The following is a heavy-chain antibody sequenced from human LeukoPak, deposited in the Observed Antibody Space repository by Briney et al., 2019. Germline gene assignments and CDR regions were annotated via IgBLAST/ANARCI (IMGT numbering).Heavy chain of an antibody. V-gene: IGHV3-30*02. J-gene: IGHJ6*03. CDR2: IRDDGSSE. D-gene: IGHD4/OR15-4a*01. CDR3: AKLVDYCEGRTCFTTYYYTDI. CDR1: GLTFSISG. Sequence: GGSLRLSCTVSGLTFSISGVHWVRQAPGKGLEWVTFIRDDGSSEHYADSVKGRFTVSRDHSKNTVYLQMNSLTLEDTAVYYCAKLVDYCEGRTCFTTYYYTDIWGKGTTVTVSS.